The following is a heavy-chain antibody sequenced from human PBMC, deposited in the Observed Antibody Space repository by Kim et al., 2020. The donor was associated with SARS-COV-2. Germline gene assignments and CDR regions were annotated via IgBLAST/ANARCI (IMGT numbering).Heavy chain of an antibody. CDR3: AKTSGFFDV. CDR1: GFTFSTSW. J-gene: IGHJ4*02. CDR2: IKEDGSEK. Sequence: GGSLRLSCVASGFTFSTSWMTWVRQAPGKGLQWVANIKEDGSEKFYLDSVRGRFTISRDNADNSLFLQMDSLRAEDTAVYYCAKTSGFFDVWGPGTLVTVSS. D-gene: IGHD3-10*01. V-gene: IGHV3-7*01.